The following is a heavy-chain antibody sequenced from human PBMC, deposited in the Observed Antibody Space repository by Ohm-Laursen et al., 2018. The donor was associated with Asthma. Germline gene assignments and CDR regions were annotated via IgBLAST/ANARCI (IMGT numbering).Heavy chain of an antibody. J-gene: IGHJ4*02. CDR2: ISGSGGST. Sequence: SLRLSCAASGFTFSSYAMSWVRQAPGKGLEWVSAISGSGGSTYYADSVKGRFTISRDNSKNTLYLQMNSLRAEDTAVYYCAKARVEPNGGYYFDYWGQGTLVTVSS. CDR3: AKARVEPNGGYYFDY. V-gene: IGHV3-23*01. CDR1: GFTFSSYA.